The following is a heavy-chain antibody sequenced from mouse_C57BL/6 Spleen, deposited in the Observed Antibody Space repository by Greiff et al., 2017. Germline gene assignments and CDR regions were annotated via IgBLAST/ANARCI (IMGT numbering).Heavy chain of an antibody. D-gene: IGHD1-1*01. Sequence: QVQLQQPGAELVKPGASVKLSCKASGYTFTSYWMHWVKQRPGQGLEWIGMIHPNSGSTNYNEKFKSKDTLTVDKSSSTDYIQLRSLTSEDSADYYCARYPITTVVSTDAMDYWGQGTSVTVSS. J-gene: IGHJ4*01. CDR2: IHPNSGST. V-gene: IGHV1-64*01. CDR1: GYTFTSYW. CDR3: ARYPITTVVSTDAMDY.